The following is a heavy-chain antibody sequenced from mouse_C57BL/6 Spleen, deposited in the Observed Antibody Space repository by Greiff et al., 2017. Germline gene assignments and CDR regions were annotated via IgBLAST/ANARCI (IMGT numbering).Heavy chain of an antibody. V-gene: IGHV1-55*01. D-gene: IGHD4-1*01. J-gene: IGHJ2*01. CDR3: RGNWGY. CDR1: GYTFTSYW. Sequence: QVQLQQPGAELVRPGSSVKLSCKASGYTFTSYWMHWVKQRPIQGLEWIGDIYPGSGSTNYNEKFKSKATLTVDTSSSTAYMQLSSLTSEDSAVYYCRGNWGYWGQGTTLTVSS. CDR2: IYPGSGST.